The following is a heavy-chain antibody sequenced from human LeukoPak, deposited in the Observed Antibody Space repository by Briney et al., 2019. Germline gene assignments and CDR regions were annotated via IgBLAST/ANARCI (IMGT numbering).Heavy chain of an antibody. Sequence: GASVKVSCKASGYTFTGYYMHWVRQAPGQGLEWMGWINPNSGGTNYAQKFQGRVTMTRDTSISTAYMELSRLRSDDTAVYYCARTAYSGSHKPTLDYWGQGTLVTVSS. D-gene: IGHD1-26*01. V-gene: IGHV1-2*02. J-gene: IGHJ4*02. CDR2: INPNSGGT. CDR3: ARTAYSGSHKPTLDY. CDR1: GYTFTGYY.